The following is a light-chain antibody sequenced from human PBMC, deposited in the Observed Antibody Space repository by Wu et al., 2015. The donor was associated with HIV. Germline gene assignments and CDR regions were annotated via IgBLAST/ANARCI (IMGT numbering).Light chain of an antibody. CDR2: DAS. V-gene: IGKV3-11*01. CDR3: QQRSNWPPVWT. CDR1: QSVNTY. Sequence: EVVMTQSPATLSLSPGERATLSCGASQSVNTYLAWYQQKPGQAPRLLIYDASSRATGIPARFSGSGSGTDFTLTISSLEPEDFAVYYCQQRSNWPPVWTFGQGTKVEIK. J-gene: IGKJ1*01.